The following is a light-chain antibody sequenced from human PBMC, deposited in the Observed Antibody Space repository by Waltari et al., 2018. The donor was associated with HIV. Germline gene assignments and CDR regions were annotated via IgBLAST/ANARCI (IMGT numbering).Light chain of an antibody. J-gene: IGKJ2*01. CDR3: QQTYTTPTT. V-gene: IGKV1-39*01. CDR1: QSIANS. CDR2: ATS. Sequence: DIQMTQSPSSLSASIGDRVIITCRANQSIANSLNWYQQRPGKAPKLLIYATSRLQSDVPPRFSGSGSGTICSLSIFSLQRDEFATYHCQQTYTTPTTFGQGTNVDI.